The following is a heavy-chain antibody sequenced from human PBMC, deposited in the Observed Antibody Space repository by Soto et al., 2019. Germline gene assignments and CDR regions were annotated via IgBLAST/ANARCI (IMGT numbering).Heavy chain of an antibody. CDR3: ARGNPFNYAGFDV. J-gene: IGHJ6*02. CDR2: MNAKSGDT. V-gene: IGHV1-8*01. D-gene: IGHD3-16*01. Sequence: QAHLEQSGAEVKRPGASVTVSCKASGYTFSDFDINWLRQAAGQGPEWMGWMNAKSGDTFSAQRLQGKFSMTWATSLNTAYMEVGSLTSDDAAIYYCARGNPFNYAGFDVWGQGTTVAVSS. CDR1: GYTFSDFD.